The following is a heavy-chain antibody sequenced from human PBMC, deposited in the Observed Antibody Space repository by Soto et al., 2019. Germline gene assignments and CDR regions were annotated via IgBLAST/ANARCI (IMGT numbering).Heavy chain of an antibody. CDR2: ISGHDGST. J-gene: IGHJ5*02. CDR3: AKTPVLLPFGGWFDP. V-gene: IGHV1-18*01. CDR1: GYTFTNYG. D-gene: IGHD3-16*01. Sequence: QVQLVQSGAEVKKPGASVKVSCKASGYTFTNYGLGWVRQAPGQGPEWMGWISGHDGSTKYAQKFQGRVNMTIDTSTTTVYMELWSLSSDDTAIYYCAKTPVLLPFGGWFDPWGQGTLVTVSS.